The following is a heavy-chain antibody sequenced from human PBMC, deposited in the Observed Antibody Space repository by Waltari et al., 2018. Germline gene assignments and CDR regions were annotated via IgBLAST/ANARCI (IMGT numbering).Heavy chain of an antibody. CDR1: GGSISSSSYY. J-gene: IGHJ6*02. CDR2: IYSSGRT. D-gene: IGHD6-6*01. CDR3: AMTIAARPLQSQMRYYGMDV. Sequence: QLQLQESGPGLVKPSETLSLTCTVSGGSISSSSYYWGWIRQPPGKGLEWIGSIYSSGRTVYNPSLTSRVTISVDTSKNQFSLKLSSVTAADTAVYYCAMTIAARPLQSQMRYYGMDVWGQGTTVTVSS. V-gene: IGHV4-39*01.